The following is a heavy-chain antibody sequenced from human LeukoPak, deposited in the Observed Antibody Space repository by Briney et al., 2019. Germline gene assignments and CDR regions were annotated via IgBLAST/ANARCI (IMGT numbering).Heavy chain of an antibody. J-gene: IGHJ5*02. Sequence: SETLSLTCTVSGGSITSYYWSWIRQPAGKGLEWIGRIHTNGGTNYNPSLSSRVTLSVDASKNQFSLKLSSVTAADTAVYYCARDSSGSYYVGGWFDPWGQGTLVTVSS. CDR1: GGSITSYY. D-gene: IGHD1-26*01. CDR3: ARDSSGSYYVGGWFDP. V-gene: IGHV4-4*07. CDR2: IHTNGGT.